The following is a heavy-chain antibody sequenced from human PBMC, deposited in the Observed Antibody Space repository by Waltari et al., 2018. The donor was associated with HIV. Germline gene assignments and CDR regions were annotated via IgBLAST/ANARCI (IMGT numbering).Heavy chain of an antibody. J-gene: IGHJ1*01. Sequence: LVESGGGVVKPGRSLRPSCVGSGFSFNSYNMNWVRNIPGKILEWVSSISIVSSYSYCSNSFKDRLVDARDNENRTLYLQRNRLTVADTAIYDCARDSEASTVTLKSSLWGLGTMVTVSS. V-gene: IGHV3-21*01. CDR2: ISIVSSYS. CDR3: ARDSEASTVTLKSSL. CDR1: GFSFNSYN. D-gene: IGHD4-17*01.